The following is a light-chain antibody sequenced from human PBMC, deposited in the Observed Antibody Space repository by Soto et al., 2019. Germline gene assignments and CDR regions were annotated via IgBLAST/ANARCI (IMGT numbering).Light chain of an antibody. Sequence: DLVMTQSPLSLPVTPEEPASISCRSSQSLLHSNGYNYLDWYLQKPGQSPQLLIYLGSNRASGVPDRFSGSGSGTDFTLKISRVEAEDVGVYYCMQALQTPRVFGQGTRLEIK. CDR3: MQALQTPRV. CDR1: QSLLHSNGYNY. J-gene: IGKJ5*01. V-gene: IGKV2-28*01. CDR2: LGS.